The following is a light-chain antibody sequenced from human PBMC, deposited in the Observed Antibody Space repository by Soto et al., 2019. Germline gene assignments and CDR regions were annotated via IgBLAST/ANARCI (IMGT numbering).Light chain of an antibody. CDR2: KAS. CDR3: QQYNSYSSWT. J-gene: IGKJ1*01. CDR1: QSISSW. V-gene: IGKV1-5*03. Sequence: DIRMAQSPSTLSGSVGDRVTITCRASQSISSWLAWYQQKSGKAPNLLIYKASRLESGVPSRFSGSGSGTEFTLTISSLQPDDFATYYCQQYNSYSSWTFGQGTKVDIK.